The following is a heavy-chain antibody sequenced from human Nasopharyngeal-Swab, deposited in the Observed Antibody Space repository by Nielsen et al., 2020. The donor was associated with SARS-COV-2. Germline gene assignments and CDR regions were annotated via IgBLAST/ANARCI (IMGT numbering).Heavy chain of an antibody. CDR1: GFTFSSYS. D-gene: IGHD3-3*01. CDR3: ARALFGVVIIPPHYGMDV. J-gene: IGHJ6*02. Sequence: GESLKISCAASGFTFSSYSMNWVRQAPGKGLEWVSSISSSSSYIYYADSEKGRFTISRDNAKNSLYLQMNSLRAEDTAVYYCARALFGVVIIPPHYGMDVWGQGTTVTVSS. CDR2: ISSSSSYI. V-gene: IGHV3-21*01.